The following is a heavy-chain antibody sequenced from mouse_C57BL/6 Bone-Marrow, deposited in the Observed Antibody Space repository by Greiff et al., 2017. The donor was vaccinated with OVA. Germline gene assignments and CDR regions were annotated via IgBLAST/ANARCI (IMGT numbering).Heavy chain of an antibody. CDR1: GFTFSSYT. Sequence: EVQLVESGGGLVKPGGSLKLSCAASGFTFSSYTMSWVRQTPEKRLEWVATISGGGGNTYYPDSVKGRFTISRDNAKNTLYLQMSSLRSEDTALYYCARHEGKYYGSSPYFDVWGTGTTVTVSS. J-gene: IGHJ1*03. CDR2: ISGGGGNT. D-gene: IGHD1-1*01. V-gene: IGHV5-9*01. CDR3: ARHEGKYYGSSPYFDV.